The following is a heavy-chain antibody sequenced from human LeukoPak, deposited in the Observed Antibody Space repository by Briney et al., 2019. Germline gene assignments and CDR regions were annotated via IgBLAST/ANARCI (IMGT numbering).Heavy chain of an antibody. Sequence: GGSLRLSCAASGFTFDDYGMSWVRQAPGKGLEWVSGINWNGGSTGYADSVKGRFTTSRDNAKNSLYLQMNSLRAEDTALYYCARDRRGSSWGYYFGYWGQGTLVTVSS. CDR1: GFTFDDYG. V-gene: IGHV3-20*04. CDR2: INWNGGST. D-gene: IGHD2-15*01. CDR3: ARDRRGSSWGYYFGY. J-gene: IGHJ4*02.